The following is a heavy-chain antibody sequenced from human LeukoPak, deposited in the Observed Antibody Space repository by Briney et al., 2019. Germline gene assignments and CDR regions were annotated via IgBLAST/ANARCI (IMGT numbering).Heavy chain of an antibody. CDR3: LKGAYDYLEMGYFDY. CDR2: IIGSSGDT. V-gene: IGHV3-23*01. D-gene: IGHD5-12*01. CDR1: GFTFSNFA. J-gene: IGHJ4*02. Sequence: GGSLRLSCVASGFTFSNFAMSWVRQAPGKGREWVSLIIGSSGDTFYADSVKGRLRISRENSKNRLYLQMNSLRAEATPLYSCLKGAYDYLEMGYFDYWGQGTLVTVSS.